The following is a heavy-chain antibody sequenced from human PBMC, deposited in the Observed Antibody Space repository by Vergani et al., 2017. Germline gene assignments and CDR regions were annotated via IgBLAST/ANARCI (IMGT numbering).Heavy chain of an antibody. Sequence: QVQLQQWGAGLLKPSETLSLTCAVYGGSFSGYYWSWIRQPPGKGLEWIGEINHSGSTNYNPSLKSRVTMSVDTSKNQFSLKLSSVTAADTAVYYCARDGPNYYYDSSGYLGHAFDIWGQGTMVTVSS. J-gene: IGHJ3*02. CDR3: ARDGPNYYYDSSGYLGHAFDI. V-gene: IGHV4-34*01. D-gene: IGHD3-22*01. CDR2: INHSGST. CDR1: GGSFSGYY.